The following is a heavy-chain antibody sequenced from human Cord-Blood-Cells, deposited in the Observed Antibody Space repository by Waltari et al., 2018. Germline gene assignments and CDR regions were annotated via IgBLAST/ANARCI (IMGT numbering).Heavy chain of an antibody. V-gene: IGHV4-38-2*02. Sequence: QVQLQESGPGLVKPSETLSLTCAVSGYSISSGYYWGWIRQPPGKGLEWIGSIYHSGSTYYNPSLKSRVTISVDTSKNQFSLKLSSVTAADTAVDYCARDSGWFDYWGQGTLVTVSS. J-gene: IGHJ4*02. CDR3: ARDSGWFDY. CDR2: IYHSGST. CDR1: GYSISSGYY. D-gene: IGHD6-19*01.